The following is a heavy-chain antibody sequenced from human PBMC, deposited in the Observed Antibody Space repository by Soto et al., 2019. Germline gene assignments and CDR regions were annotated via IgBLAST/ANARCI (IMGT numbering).Heavy chain of an antibody. CDR1: GYSISSGYF. CDR2: IYHSGST. V-gene: IGHV4-38-2*01. D-gene: IGHD1-1*01. CDR3: ARGGTWPY. J-gene: IGHJ4*02. Sequence: SETLSLTCDVSGYSISSGYFWGWIRQPPGKGLEWIGSIYHSGSTKYNPSLKSRVNMSVDTSKNQFSLKLSSVTAADTAVYYCARGGTWPYWGQGTQVTVSS.